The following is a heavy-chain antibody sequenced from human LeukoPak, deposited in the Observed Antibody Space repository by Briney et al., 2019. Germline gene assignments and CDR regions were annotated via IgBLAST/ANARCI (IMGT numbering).Heavy chain of an antibody. Sequence: ASVKVSCKASGYTFTSYGITWVRQAPGQGLEWMGWISSYNGNTIYARNLQGRITMTTDTFTSTAYMELRSLISDDTAVYYCARDRQGSGPRRPETNWFDPWGQGTLVTVSS. V-gene: IGHV1-18*01. CDR1: GYTFTSYG. J-gene: IGHJ5*02. D-gene: IGHD1-14*01. CDR3: ARDRQGSGPRRPETNWFDP. CDR2: ISSYNGNT.